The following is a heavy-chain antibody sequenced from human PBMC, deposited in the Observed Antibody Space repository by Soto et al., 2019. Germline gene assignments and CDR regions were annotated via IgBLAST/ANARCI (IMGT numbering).Heavy chain of an antibody. V-gene: IGHV3-30*18. J-gene: IGHJ6*02. D-gene: IGHD6-13*01. Sequence: GGSLRLSGAASGFTFSTFWMTWVRQAPGKGLEWVAVISYDGSNKYYADSVKGRFTISRDNSKNTLYLQMNSLRAEDTAVYYCAKELAAAGTFSYYGMDVWGQGTTVTVSS. CDR3: AKELAAAGTFSYYGMDV. CDR1: GFTFSTFW. CDR2: ISYDGSNK.